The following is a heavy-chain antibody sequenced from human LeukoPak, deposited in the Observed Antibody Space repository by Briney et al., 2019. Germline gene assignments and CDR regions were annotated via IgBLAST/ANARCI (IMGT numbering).Heavy chain of an antibody. Sequence: GGSLRLSCAASGFTFSDYYMSWIRQAPGKRLEWVANIKEDGSGKFYADSVEGRFTVFRDNAKNSLSLQMNSLGAEDTAVYYCARHIPRGNNYFDCWGQGTLVTVSS. D-gene: IGHD1/OR15-1a*01. CDR1: GFTFSDYY. CDR3: ARHIPRGNNYFDC. V-gene: IGHV3-7*01. J-gene: IGHJ4*02. CDR2: IKEDGSGK.